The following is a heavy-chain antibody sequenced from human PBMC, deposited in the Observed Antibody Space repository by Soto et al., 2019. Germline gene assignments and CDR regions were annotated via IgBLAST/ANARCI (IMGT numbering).Heavy chain of an antibody. CDR1: GGPISINYY. D-gene: IGHD1-26*01. CDR3: AMISGAFDY. V-gene: IGHV4-4*02. Sequence: SETLSRTCGVAGGPISINYYWSWVRQPPGKGLDWLGEINHSGNTNYNPSLKSRITISVDNSKNQFSLKLSSVTAADTAVYYCAMISGAFDYWGRGTLVTVS. CDR2: INHSGNT. J-gene: IGHJ4*02.